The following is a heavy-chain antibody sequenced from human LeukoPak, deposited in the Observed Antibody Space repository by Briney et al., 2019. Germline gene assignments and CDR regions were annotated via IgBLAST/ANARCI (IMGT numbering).Heavy chain of an antibody. J-gene: IGHJ3*02. Sequence: PSETLSLTCTVSGGSISSSSYYWGWIRQPPGKGLEWIGSIYYSGSTNYNPSLKSRVTISVDTSKNQFSLKLSSVTAADTAVYYCARHQPYCSSTSCYDLDAFDIWGQGTMVTVSS. CDR1: GGSISSSSYY. CDR3: ARHQPYCSSTSCYDLDAFDI. CDR2: IYYSGST. D-gene: IGHD2-2*01. V-gene: IGHV4-39*01.